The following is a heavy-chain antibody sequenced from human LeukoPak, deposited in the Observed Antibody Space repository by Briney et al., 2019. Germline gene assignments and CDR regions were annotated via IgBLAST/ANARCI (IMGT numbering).Heavy chain of an antibody. Sequence: SETLSLTCAVYGGSFSGYYWSWIRQPPGKGLEWIGEINHSGSTNYNPSPKSRVTISVDTSKNQFSLKLSSVTAADTAVYHCARGGKDYRGLNWFDPWGQGTLVTVSS. CDR3: ARGGKDYRGLNWFDP. V-gene: IGHV4-34*01. J-gene: IGHJ5*02. CDR2: INHSGST. CDR1: GGSFSGYY. D-gene: IGHD4-11*01.